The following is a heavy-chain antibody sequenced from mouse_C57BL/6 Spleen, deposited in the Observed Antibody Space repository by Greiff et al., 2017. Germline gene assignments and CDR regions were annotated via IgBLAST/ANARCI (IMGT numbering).Heavy chain of an antibody. CDR2: IYPGDGDT. CDR3: ARDYGNSLFAY. D-gene: IGHD2-1*01. V-gene: IGHV1-82*01. Sequence: QVQLKESGPELVKPGASVKISCKASGYAFSSSWMNWVKQRPGKGLEWIGRIYPGDGDTNYNGKFKGKATLTADKSSSTAYMQLSSLTSEDSAVYFCARDYGNSLFAYWGQGTLVTVSA. J-gene: IGHJ3*01. CDR1: GYAFSSSW.